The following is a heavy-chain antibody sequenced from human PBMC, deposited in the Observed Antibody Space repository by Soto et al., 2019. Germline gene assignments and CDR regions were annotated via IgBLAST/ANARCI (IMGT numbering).Heavy chain of an antibody. Sequence: PWWSLGLSCAASGVTFSCYAIRWFRQAPGKGLDWVSAISGSGGSTYYADSVKVRFTISRDNSKNTLYLQMNSLRAEDAAVYYCANVLRGPIRGSGLYYYYGMDVWGQGTTVTVSS. CDR2: ISGSGGST. CDR1: GVTFSCYA. D-gene: IGHD3-3*01. CDR3: ANVLRGPIRGSGLYYYYGMDV. V-gene: IGHV3-23*01. J-gene: IGHJ6*02.